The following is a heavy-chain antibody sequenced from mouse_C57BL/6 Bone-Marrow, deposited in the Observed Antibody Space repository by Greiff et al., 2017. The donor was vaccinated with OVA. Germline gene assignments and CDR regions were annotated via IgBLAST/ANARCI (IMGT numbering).Heavy chain of an antibody. CDR1: GYTFTDYE. Sequence: VQLVESGAELVRPGASVTLSCKASGYTFTDYEMHWVKQTPVHGLEWIGAIDPETGGTAYNQKFKGKAILTADKSSSTAYMELRSLTSEDSAVYSCTRGYSNYYAMDYWGQGTSVTVSS. V-gene: IGHV1-15*01. CDR3: TRGYSNYYAMDY. D-gene: IGHD2-5*01. CDR2: IDPETGGT. J-gene: IGHJ4*01.